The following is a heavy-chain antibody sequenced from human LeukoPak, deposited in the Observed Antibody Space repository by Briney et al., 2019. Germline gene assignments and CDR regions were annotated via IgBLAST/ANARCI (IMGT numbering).Heavy chain of an antibody. J-gene: IGHJ4*02. CDR1: GFTFSSYW. Sequence: PGGSLTLSCAASGFTFSSYWMHWVRQAPGKGLVWVSRINSDGSSTSYADSVKGRFTISRDNAKNTLYLQMNSLRAEDTAVYYCARERQLRYLDYWGQGTLVTVSS. D-gene: IGHD3-9*01. V-gene: IGHV3-74*01. CDR3: ARERQLRYLDY. CDR2: INSDGSST.